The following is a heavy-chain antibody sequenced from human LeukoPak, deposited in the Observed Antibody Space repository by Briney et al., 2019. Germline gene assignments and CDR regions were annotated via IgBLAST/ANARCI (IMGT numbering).Heavy chain of an antibody. Sequence: PSETLSLTCAVSGGSISSGGYSWSWIRQPPGKGLEAIGYIYHSGSTYYNPSLKSRVTISVDRSKNQFSLNLSSVTAEHTAVYYCARGTVTTWGGFDPWGQGTLVTVSS. D-gene: IGHD4-11*01. J-gene: IGHJ5*02. CDR1: GGSISSGGYS. CDR2: IYHSGST. V-gene: IGHV4-30-2*01. CDR3: ARGTVTTWGGFDP.